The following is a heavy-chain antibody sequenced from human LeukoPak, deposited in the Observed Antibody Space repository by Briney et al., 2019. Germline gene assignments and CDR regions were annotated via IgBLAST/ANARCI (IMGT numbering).Heavy chain of an antibody. J-gene: IGHJ4*02. V-gene: IGHV3-23*01. D-gene: IGHD1-26*01. CDR1: GYSISSAYY. CDR3: TSGIRAFDN. Sequence: ETLSLTCTVSGYSISSAYYWGWIRQPSGKGLEWVSKISGSGGTTYYADSVKGRCTISRDNSKNTLYLQMNSLRGEDTAVYYCTSGIRAFDNWGQGTLVTVSA. CDR2: ISGSGGTT.